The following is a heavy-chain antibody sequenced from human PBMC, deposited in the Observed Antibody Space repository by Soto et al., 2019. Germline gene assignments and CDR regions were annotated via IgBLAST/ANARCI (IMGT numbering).Heavy chain of an antibody. V-gene: IGHV1-69*13. CDR2: IIPIFGTA. D-gene: IGHD1-26*01. J-gene: IGHJ4*02. CDR1: GGTFSSYA. Sequence: SVQVSCKASGGTFSSYAISWARQAPGQGLEWMGGIIPIFGTANYAQKCQGRVTITADESTSTAYMELSSLRSEDTAVYYCARGIAVGDTYRFDYWGQGTLVTV. CDR3: ARGIAVGDTYRFDY.